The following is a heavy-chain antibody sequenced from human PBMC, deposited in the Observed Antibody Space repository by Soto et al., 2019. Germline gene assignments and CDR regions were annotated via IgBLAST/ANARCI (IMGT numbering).Heavy chain of an antibody. CDR1: GYTFFTYD. D-gene: IGHD5-12*01. Sequence: ASVKFSCKASGYTFFTYDIRWVRQAPGQGLEWMGWISTYSGDTKYAQKFQGRVTMTTDTSTTTAYLELRSPRSDDTAVYYCARYHGPTTSENWFDPWGQGTLVTVSS. J-gene: IGHJ5*02. CDR3: ARYHGPTTSENWFDP. CDR2: ISTYSGDT. V-gene: IGHV1-18*01.